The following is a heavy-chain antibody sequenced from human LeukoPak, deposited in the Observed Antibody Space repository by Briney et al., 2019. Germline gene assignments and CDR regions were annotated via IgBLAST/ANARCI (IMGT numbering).Heavy chain of an antibody. CDR3: ARGRGYCSGGSCRTVFDY. J-gene: IGHJ4*02. D-gene: IGHD2-15*01. V-gene: IGHV4-34*01. Sequence: SETLSLTRAVYGGSFSGYYWSWIRQPPGKGLEWIGEINHSGSTNYNPSLKGRVTISVDTSKNQFSLKLSSVTAADTAVYYCARGRGYCSGGSCRTVFDYWGQGTLVTVSS. CDR2: INHSGST. CDR1: GGSFSGYY.